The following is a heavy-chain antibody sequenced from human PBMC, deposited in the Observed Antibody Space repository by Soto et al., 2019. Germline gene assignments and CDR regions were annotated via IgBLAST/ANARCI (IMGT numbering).Heavy chain of an antibody. J-gene: IGHJ4*02. CDR1: GYTFTKFH. CDR3: SRSIGIAVGSGGWWAIYFDF. CDR2: IAPSGGST. D-gene: IGHD6-19*01. V-gene: IGHV1-46*03. Sequence: GASVKVSCKASGYTFTKFHLHWVRLAPGQGLEWMGMIAPSGGSTSYAQKFQGRVTMTRDTSTSTVYMELSSLRSEDTAVYYCSRSIGIAVGSGGWWAIYFDFWGQGTRVTVSS.